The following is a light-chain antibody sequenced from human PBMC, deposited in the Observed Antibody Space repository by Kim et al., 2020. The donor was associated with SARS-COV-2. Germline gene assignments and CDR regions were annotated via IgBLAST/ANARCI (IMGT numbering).Light chain of an antibody. CDR3: QQYYTWT. V-gene: IGKV1-5*03. Sequence: LSASVGDSFTITWRASQRVEGWVAWYQQKPGRAPRLLIYNASILEPGVSAKFSGSGSGTEFTLNIDGLQPGDSATYYCQQYYTWTFGQGTKVDIK. CDR1: QRVEGW. J-gene: IGKJ1*01. CDR2: NAS.